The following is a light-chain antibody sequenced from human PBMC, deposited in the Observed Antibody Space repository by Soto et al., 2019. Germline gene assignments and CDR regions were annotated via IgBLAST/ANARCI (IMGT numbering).Light chain of an antibody. CDR2: EVS. Sequence: QSALTQPASVSGSPGQSITISCTGTSSDVGGYNYVSWYQQHPGKAPKLMIYEVSNRPSGVSNRFSGSKSGNTASLTISGLQDEDEADYYCSSYTSSSIVFGTGTKLTVL. J-gene: IGLJ1*01. CDR1: SSDVGGYNY. CDR3: SSYTSSSIV. V-gene: IGLV2-14*01.